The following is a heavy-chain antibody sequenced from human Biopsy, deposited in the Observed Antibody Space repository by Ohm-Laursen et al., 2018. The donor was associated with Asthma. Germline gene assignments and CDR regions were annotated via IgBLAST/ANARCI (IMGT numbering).Heavy chain of an antibody. D-gene: IGHD2-15*01. CDR3: ARYCSGGFSYYEYAVDV. V-gene: IGHV4-31*02. J-gene: IGHJ6*02. CDR2: ISYSGRI. CDR1: GASIRSVGYY. Sequence: TLSLTCSVSGASIRSVGYYWSWVRQFPGKGLEWIGYISYSGRIDYNPALNSRVTISVDTSENQFSLELKSLTAADTALYYCARYCSGGFSYYEYAVDVWGQGTPVTVSS.